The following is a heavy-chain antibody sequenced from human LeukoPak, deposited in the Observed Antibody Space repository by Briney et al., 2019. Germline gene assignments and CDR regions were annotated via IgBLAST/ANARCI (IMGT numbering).Heavy chain of an antibody. V-gene: IGHV4-39*01. CDR3: PLRIGGDYLDH. D-gene: IGHD2-21*01. CDR2: IYYSGST. J-gene: IGHJ4*02. Sequence: SETLSLTCAVTGGSISSSSYYWGWIRQPPGKGLEWIGSIYYSGSTYYNPSLKSRVTISVDTSKNQFSLKLSSVTAADTAVYYCPLRIGGDYLDHWGQGTLVTVSS. CDR1: GGSISSSSYY.